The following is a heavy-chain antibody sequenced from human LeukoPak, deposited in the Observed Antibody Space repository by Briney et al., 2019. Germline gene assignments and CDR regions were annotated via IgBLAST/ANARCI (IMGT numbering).Heavy chain of an antibody. CDR3: ASGTTMVPFDY. CDR1: GYTFTSYY. D-gene: IGHD5-18*01. Sequence: GASVKVSCKASGYTFTSYYMHWVRQAPGQGLEWMGIINPSGGSTSYAQRFQGRVTMTRDTSTSTVYMELSSLRSEDTAVYYCASGTTMVPFDYWGQGTLVTVSS. CDR2: INPSGGST. J-gene: IGHJ4*02. V-gene: IGHV1-46*01.